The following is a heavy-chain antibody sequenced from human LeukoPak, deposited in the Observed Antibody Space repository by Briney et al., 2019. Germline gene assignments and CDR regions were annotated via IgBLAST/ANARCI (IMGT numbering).Heavy chain of an antibody. CDR3: AKGKYSSGWYDAFDI. CDR2: ISWNSGSI. J-gene: IGHJ3*02. V-gene: IGHV3-9*01. D-gene: IGHD6-19*01. CDR1: GFTFDDYA. Sequence: GGSLRLSCAASGFTFDDYAMHWVRQAPGKGLEWVSGISWNSGSIGYADSVKGRFTISRDDAKNSLYLQLNSLRAEDTALYYCAKGKYSSGWYDAFDIWGQGTMVTVSS.